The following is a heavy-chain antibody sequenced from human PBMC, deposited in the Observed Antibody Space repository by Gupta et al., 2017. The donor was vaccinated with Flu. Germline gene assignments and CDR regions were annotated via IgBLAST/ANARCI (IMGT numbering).Heavy chain of an antibody. CDR2: STDKSTGYIT. CDR3: VRGYHSFDI. V-gene: IGHV3-72*01. J-gene: IGHJ4*02. D-gene: IGHD2-15*01. Sequence: EVQLVESGGGLVQPGESMRLSWAASGFTVSAHYMDWVRQAPGKGLEWVARSTDKSTGYITEYAPSVKGRFTISRDEAKNSLYLQMNSLKTDDTAVYYCVRGYHSFDIWGQGTLVTVSS. CDR1: GFTVSAHY.